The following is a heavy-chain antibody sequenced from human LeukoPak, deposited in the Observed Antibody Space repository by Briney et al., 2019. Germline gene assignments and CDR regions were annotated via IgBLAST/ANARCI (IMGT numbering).Heavy chain of an antibody. D-gene: IGHD6-13*01. V-gene: IGHV3-23*01. CDR3: AKQGIATVTTSIDY. CDR2: ISNTGGTT. CDR1: GFTFSSYA. Sequence: PGGSLRLSCAASGFTFSSYAMGWVRQAPGKGLGWAAGISNTGGTTYYAGSVKGRFTISRDNSKNTLYLQMYSLRAEDTATYYCAKQGIATVTTSIDYWGQGTPVTVSS. J-gene: IGHJ4*02.